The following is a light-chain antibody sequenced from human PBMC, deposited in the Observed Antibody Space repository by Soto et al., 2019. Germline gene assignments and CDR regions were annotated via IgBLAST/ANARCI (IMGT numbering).Light chain of an antibody. Sequence: QSALTQPASVSGSPGQSITISCTGSNSDVVTSNYVSWYQQQPGKVPTLIIYEVSDRPSGVSNSFSGSKSGTTAFLTISGLQAEDEAVYYCSSYSNGNTLVVFGGGTKVTVL. CDR1: NSDVVTSNY. CDR2: EVS. J-gene: IGLJ2*01. CDR3: SSYSNGNTLVV. V-gene: IGLV2-14*01.